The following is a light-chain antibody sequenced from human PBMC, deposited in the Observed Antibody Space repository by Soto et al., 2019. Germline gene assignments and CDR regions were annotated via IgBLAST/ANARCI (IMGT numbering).Light chain of an antibody. CDR2: GAS. J-gene: IGKJ4*01. Sequence: VLSQCPGILALSKGERATLSCRASQSVSSSYLAWYQQKPGQAPRPLIYGASSRATGIPDRFSGSGSGTDFTLTISRLEPEDFAVYYCQQYGSSPRTFGGRTNVDVK. V-gene: IGKV3-20*01. CDR1: QSVSSSY. CDR3: QQYGSSPRT.